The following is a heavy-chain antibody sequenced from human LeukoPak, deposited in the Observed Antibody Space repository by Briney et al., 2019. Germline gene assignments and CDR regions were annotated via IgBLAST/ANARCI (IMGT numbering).Heavy chain of an antibody. CDR3: ITTYYYDSSGYHSDDY. V-gene: IGHV4-4*02. Sequence: SETLSLTCAVSGGSISSNNWWSWVRQPPGKGLEWIGEIYHSGSTNYNPSLKSRVTISVDTSKNQFSLKLSSVTAADTAVYYCITTYYYDSSGYHSDDYWGQGTLVTVSS. CDR2: IYHSGST. D-gene: IGHD3-22*01. J-gene: IGHJ4*02. CDR1: GGSISSNNW.